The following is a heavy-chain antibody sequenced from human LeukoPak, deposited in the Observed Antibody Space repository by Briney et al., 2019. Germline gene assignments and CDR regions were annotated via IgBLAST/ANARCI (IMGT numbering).Heavy chain of an antibody. CDR3: AKDYRGSGEVGETGPLDY. CDR2: IDQSGGYI. J-gene: IGHJ4*02. V-gene: IGHV3-23*01. Sequence: GGSLRLSCTASGLTFSNYAMSWVRQAPAKGLEWVAGIDQSGGYIHYADSVKGRFTISRDNSKNTLHLQMSSLRAEDTAVYYCAKDYRGSGEVGETGPLDYWGQGTLVTVSS. D-gene: IGHD1-14*01. CDR1: GLTFSNYA.